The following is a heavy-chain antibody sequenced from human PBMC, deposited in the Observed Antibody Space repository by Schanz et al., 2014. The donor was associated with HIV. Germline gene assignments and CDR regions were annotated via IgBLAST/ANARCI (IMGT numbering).Heavy chain of an antibody. CDR2: IYSAGTT. CDR3: AKGPTFGVLTPAD. D-gene: IGHD3-3*01. V-gene: IGHV3-23*03. J-gene: IGHJ4*02. CDR1: GFTITSYG. Sequence: EVQLLESGGGLVQPGGSLRLSCAVSGFTITSYGMSWVRQAPGKGLEWVSIIYSAGTTYYTDSVKGRFTISRDNSKNTLYLQMNNLRAEDTAVYYCAKGPTFGVLTPADWGQGTLVTVSS.